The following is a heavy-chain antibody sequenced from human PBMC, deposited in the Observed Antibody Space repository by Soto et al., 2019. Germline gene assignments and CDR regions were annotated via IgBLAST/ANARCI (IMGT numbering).Heavy chain of an antibody. V-gene: IGHV4-30-4*08. J-gene: IGHJ4*02. CDR2: IYYSGST. D-gene: IGHD3-3*01. Sequence: SETLSLTCTVSGGSISSGGYYRSWIRQHPGKGLEWIGYIYYSGSTYYNPSLESRMHMSLDATRNHYSLRLTSVTAADTAVYFCARAPVGLDTISYFDYWGQGKLVTVSS. CDR3: ARAPVGLDTISYFDY. CDR1: GGSISSGGYY.